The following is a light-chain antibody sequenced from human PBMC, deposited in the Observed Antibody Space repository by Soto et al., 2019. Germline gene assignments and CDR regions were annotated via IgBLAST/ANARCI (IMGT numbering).Light chain of an antibody. CDR1: QSVRSY. Sequence: EIVLTQSPATLSLSPGERATLSCRASQSVRSYLAWYQQKPGQAPRLLIYDASIRATGIPARFSGSGSGTDFTLTISSLEPEDFAVYYYQQRNYWYTFGQGTKLEIK. J-gene: IGKJ2*01. V-gene: IGKV3-11*01. CDR2: DAS. CDR3: QQRNYWYT.